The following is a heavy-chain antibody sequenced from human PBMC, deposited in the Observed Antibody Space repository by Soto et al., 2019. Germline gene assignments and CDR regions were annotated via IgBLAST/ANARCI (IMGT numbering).Heavy chain of an antibody. Sequence: PGESLKISCKGSGYSFTSYWLGWVRQMPVKGQEWMLIIYPGDSDTRYSPSFQGQVTISADKSISTAYLQWSSLKASDTAMYYCARHMSIAMVPGYWGQGTLVIVSS. CDR3: ARHMSIAMVPGY. D-gene: IGHD5-18*01. CDR2: IYPGDSDT. CDR1: GYSFTSYW. J-gene: IGHJ4*02. V-gene: IGHV5-51*01.